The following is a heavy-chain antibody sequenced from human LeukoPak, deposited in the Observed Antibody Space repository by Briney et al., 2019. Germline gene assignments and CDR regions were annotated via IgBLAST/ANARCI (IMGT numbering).Heavy chain of an antibody. J-gene: IGHJ4*02. CDR3: ERTEGRLLWFGELYPFDY. V-gene: IGHV4-59*01. CDR1: GCSISSYY. D-gene: IGHD3-10*01. CDR2: IYYSGSN. Sequence: AETLTLTCTASGCSISSYYRSWIRQPPGKGLVWIGYIYYSGSNNYNPSLQSRVTISVDTSKNQFSLKLSSVTAADTAVYYWERTEGRLLWFGELYPFDYWGQGTLVTVSS.